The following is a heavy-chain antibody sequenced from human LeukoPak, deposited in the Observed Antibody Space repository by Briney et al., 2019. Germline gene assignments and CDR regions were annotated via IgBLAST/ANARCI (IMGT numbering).Heavy chain of an antibody. CDR2: ISGSGGST. Sequence: GGSLRLSCAASGFTFSSYAMSWVRQAPGKGLEWVSAISGSGGSTYYADSVKGRFTISRDNSKNTLYLQMNSLRAEDTAVYYXXXXXXXXNSPRYFDYWGQGTLVTVSS. J-gene: IGHJ4*02. V-gene: IGHV3-23*01. CDR1: GFTFSSYA. CDR3: XXXXXXXNSPRYFDY.